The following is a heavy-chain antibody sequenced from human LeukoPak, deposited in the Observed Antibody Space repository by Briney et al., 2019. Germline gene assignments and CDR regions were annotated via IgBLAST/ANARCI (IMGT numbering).Heavy chain of an antibody. V-gene: IGHV3-23*01. Sequence: GGSLILSCAASGFTFSTYAMSWVRQAPGKGLEWVSTFSGNGGSTYYAEAVKGRFTISRDNSKNTLYLQMNSLRVEDTAAYYCARGTRSLFCFDYWGQGTLVTVSS. CDR2: FSGNGGST. J-gene: IGHJ4*02. CDR1: GFTFSTYA. D-gene: IGHD3-16*01. CDR3: ARGTRSLFCFDY.